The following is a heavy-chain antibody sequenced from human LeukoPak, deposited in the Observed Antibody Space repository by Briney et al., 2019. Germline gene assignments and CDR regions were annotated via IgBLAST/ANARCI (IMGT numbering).Heavy chain of an antibody. CDR1: GFTFSSYA. CDR2: ISYDGSNK. J-gene: IGHJ4*02. Sequence: SGGSLRLSCAASGFTFSSYAMHWVRQAPGKGLEWVAVISYDGSNKYYADSVKGRFTISRDNSKNTLYLQMNSLRAEDTAVYYCAKEGSSSWYFGPLYWGQGNLVTVSS. CDR3: AKEGSSSWYFGPLY. D-gene: IGHD6-13*01. V-gene: IGHV3-30*04.